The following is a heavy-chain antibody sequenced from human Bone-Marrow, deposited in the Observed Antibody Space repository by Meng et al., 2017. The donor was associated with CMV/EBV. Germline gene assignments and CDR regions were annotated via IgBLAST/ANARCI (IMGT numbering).Heavy chain of an antibody. CDR1: GGSISSSSYY. D-gene: IGHD6-13*01. CDR2: IYYSGST. J-gene: IGHJ6*02. V-gene: IGHV4-39*01. CDR3: AKVADAAAGRAYYYYYGMDV. Sequence: SETLSLTCTVSGGSISSSSYYWGWIRQPPGKGLEWIGSIYYSGSTYYNPSLKSRVTISVDTSKNQFSLKLSSVTAADTAVYYCAKVADAAAGRAYYYYYGMDVWGQGTTVTVSS.